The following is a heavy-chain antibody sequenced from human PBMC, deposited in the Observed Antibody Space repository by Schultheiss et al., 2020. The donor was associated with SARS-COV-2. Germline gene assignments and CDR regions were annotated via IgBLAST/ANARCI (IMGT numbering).Heavy chain of an antibody. V-gene: IGHV3-7*01. D-gene: IGHD3-10*02. J-gene: IGHJ4*02. CDR3: AGATVWGLMGKYYFDY. Sequence: GESLKISCAASGFTFSNYWMSWVRQAPGKGLEWVANIKQDGSAEYYGDSVKGRFTISRDNAKNSLFLQMNSLRAEDTAVYYCAGATVWGLMGKYYFDYWGQGTLVTVSS. CDR1: GFTFSNYW. CDR2: IKQDGSAE.